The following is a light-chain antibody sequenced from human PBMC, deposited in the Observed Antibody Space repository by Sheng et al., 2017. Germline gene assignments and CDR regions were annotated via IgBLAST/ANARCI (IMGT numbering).Light chain of an antibody. Sequence: QSVLTQPPSVSGAPGQRVTISCTGSSSNIGAGYDVHWYQQLPGTAPKLLIYGNSNRPSGVPDRFSGSKSGTSASLAITGLQAEDESDYYCQSHGQQPEWLVFGGGTKLTVL. V-gene: IGLV1-40*01. J-gene: IGLJ3*02. CDR3: QSHGQQPEWLV. CDR1: SSNIGAGYD. CDR2: GNS.